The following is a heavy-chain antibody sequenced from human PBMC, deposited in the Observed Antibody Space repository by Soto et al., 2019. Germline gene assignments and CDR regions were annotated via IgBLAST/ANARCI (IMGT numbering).Heavy chain of an antibody. D-gene: IGHD3-10*01. J-gene: IGHJ4*02. CDR2: IYYSGIT. Sequence: QVQLQESGPGLVKPSETLSLTCTVSGGSIVIDYWNWIRQPPGKGLEWIGYIYYSGITNYNPSLKSRFTMSVDTSKNQFSLRLSSVTAADTAVYYCARGSGSYLDYWGQGTLVTVSS. CDR1: GGSIVIDY. V-gene: IGHV4-59*01. CDR3: ARGSGSYLDY.